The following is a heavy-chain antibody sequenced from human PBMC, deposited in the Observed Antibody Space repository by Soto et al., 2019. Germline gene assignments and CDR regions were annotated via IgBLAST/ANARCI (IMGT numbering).Heavy chain of an antibody. CDR2: IIPIFGTA. Sequence: QVQLVQSGAEVKKPGSSVKVSCKASGGTFSSYAISWVRQAPGQGLEWMGGIIPIFGTANYAQKFQGRVTIPADESTGTGYMELSSLRSEDTAVYYCAGGRPDVYGRNYYCDGMGVLGQGTTVTVSS. CDR3: AGGRPDVYGRNYYCDGMGV. D-gene: IGHD2-8*01. J-gene: IGHJ6*02. V-gene: IGHV1-69*01. CDR1: GGTFSSYA.